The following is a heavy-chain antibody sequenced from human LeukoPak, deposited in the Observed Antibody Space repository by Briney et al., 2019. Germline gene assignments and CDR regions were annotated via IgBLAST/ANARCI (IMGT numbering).Heavy chain of an antibody. CDR3: ASGQDTAMVPFDY. CDR2: ISSSSSYI. J-gene: IGHJ4*02. Sequence: GGSLRLSCAASGFTFSSYSMNWVRQAPGKGLEWVSSISSSSSYIYYADSVKGRFTISRDNAKNSLYLQMSSLRAEDTAVYYCASGQDTAMVPFDYWGQGTLVTVSS. D-gene: IGHD5-18*01. V-gene: IGHV3-21*01. CDR1: GFTFSSYS.